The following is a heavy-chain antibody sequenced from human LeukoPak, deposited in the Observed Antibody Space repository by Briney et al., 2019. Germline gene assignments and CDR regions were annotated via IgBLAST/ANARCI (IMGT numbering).Heavy chain of an antibody. CDR2: LSYDGSNK. J-gene: IGHJ3*01. Sequence: GSLRLSCAASGFTFSSSGMHWVRQAPGKGLEWVALSYDGSNKFYADSVKGRFTISRDNSKNTLYLQLNNLRAEDTAVYYCAKPREQQLLRIAFDVWGQGTMVTVSS. V-gene: IGHV3-30*18. CDR3: AKPREQQLLRIAFDV. CDR1: GFTFSSSG. D-gene: IGHD5/OR15-5a*01.